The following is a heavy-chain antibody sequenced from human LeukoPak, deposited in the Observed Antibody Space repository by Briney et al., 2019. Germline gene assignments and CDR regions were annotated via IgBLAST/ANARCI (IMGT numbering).Heavy chain of an antibody. Sequence: ASVKVSCKASGYTFTSYGISWVRQAPGQGLEWMGWMNPNSGNTGYAQKFQGRVTMTRNTSISTAYMELSSLRSEDTAVYYCARNGYGDYGFNYYYYGMDVWGQGTTVTVSS. CDR1: GYTFTSYG. CDR3: ARNGYGDYGFNYYYYGMDV. D-gene: IGHD4-17*01. J-gene: IGHJ6*02. CDR2: MNPNSGNT. V-gene: IGHV1-8*02.